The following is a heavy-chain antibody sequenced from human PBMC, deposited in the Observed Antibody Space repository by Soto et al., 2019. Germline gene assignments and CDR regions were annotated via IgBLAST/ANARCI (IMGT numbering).Heavy chain of an antibody. CDR3: ARGRRVRGVILTHWFDP. J-gene: IGHJ5*02. D-gene: IGHD3-10*01. Sequence: QVQLQQWGAGLLKPSETLSLTCAVYGGSFSGYYWSWIRQPPGKGLEWIGEINHSGSTNYNPSLKTRVTISVDTSKNQFSLKLSSVTAADTAVYYFARGRRVRGVILTHWFDPWGQGTLVTVSS. CDR2: INHSGST. CDR1: GGSFSGYY. V-gene: IGHV4-34*01.